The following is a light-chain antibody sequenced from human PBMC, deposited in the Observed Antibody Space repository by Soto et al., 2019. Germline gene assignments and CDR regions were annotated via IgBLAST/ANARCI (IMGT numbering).Light chain of an antibody. Sequence: DIVMTQSPDSLALSLGERATINCKSSQSVLHSSNNKNFLAWYQQKPGQPPKLLIYWASTRGPGVPDRFTGSGSGTDFTLTISSLQAEDVAVYYCQQYYGTPWTFGQGTKLDIK. CDR2: WAS. J-gene: IGKJ1*01. CDR3: QQYYGTPWT. V-gene: IGKV4-1*01. CDR1: QSVLHSSNNKNF.